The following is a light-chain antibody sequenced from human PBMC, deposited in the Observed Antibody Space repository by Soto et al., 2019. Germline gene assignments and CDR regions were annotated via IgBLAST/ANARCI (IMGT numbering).Light chain of an antibody. CDR2: EGT. CDR3: CSYAGRSVI. V-gene: IGLV2-23*01. CDR1: SNDVGNYNL. J-gene: IGLJ2*01. Sequence: QSALTQSASGSGSPGQSITISCAGFSNDVGNYNLVSWYQQHPGKAPKVIIYEGTTRPSGVSNRFSGSESGNTASLTISGLQAEDEADYYCCSYAGRSVIFGGGTQVTV.